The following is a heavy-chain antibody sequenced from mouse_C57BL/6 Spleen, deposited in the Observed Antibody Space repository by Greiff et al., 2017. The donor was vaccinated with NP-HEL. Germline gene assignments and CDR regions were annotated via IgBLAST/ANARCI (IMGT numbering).Heavy chain of an antibody. V-gene: IGHV1-62-2*01. CDR3: ARHEGRFITTVWYFDV. J-gene: IGHJ1*03. Sequence: ESGAELVKPGASVKLSCKASGYTFTEYTIHWVKQRSGQGLEWIGWFYPGSGSIKYNEKFKDKATLTADKSSSTVYMELSRLTSEDSAVYFCARHEGRFITTVWYFDVWGTGTTVTVSS. CDR1: GYTFTEYT. CDR2: FYPGSGSI. D-gene: IGHD1-1*01.